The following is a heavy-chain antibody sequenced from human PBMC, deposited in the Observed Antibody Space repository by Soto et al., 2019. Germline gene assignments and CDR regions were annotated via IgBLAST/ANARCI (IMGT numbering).Heavy chain of an antibody. CDR3: ASPGTAAACNYYYYYYGMDV. V-gene: IGHV1-69*13. CDR1: GGTFSSYA. J-gene: IGHJ6*02. Sequence: ASVKVSCKASGGTFSSYAISWVRQAPGQGLEWMGGIIPIFGTANYAQKFQGRVTITADESTSTAYMELSSLRSEDTAVYYCASPGTAAACNYYYYYYGMDVWGPETTVTVSS. CDR2: IIPIFGTA. D-gene: IGHD6-13*01.